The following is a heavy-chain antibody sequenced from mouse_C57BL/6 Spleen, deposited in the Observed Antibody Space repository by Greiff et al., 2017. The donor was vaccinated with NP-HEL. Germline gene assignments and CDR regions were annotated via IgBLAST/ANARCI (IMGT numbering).Heavy chain of an antibody. CDR2: IYPSDSET. CDR3: ARSNDYGSYYAMDY. J-gene: IGHJ4*01. CDR1: GYTFTSYW. Sequence: QVQLQQPGAELVRPGSSVKLSCKASGYTFTSYWMDWVKQRPGQGLEWIGNIYPSDSETHYNQKFKDKATLTVDKSSSTAYMQLSSLTSEDSAVYYCARSNDYGSYYAMDYWGQGTSVTVSS. V-gene: IGHV1-61*01. D-gene: IGHD1-1*01.